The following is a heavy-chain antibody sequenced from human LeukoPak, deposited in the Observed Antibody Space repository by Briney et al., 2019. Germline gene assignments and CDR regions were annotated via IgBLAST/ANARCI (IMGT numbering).Heavy chain of an antibody. CDR3: AREGLGFCGSTSCSYGTDV. D-gene: IGHD2-2*01. J-gene: IGHJ6*02. CDR1: RFTFSNYF. Sequence: GGSLRLSCAASRFTFSNYFMNWVRQAPGKGLEWVSSISSSSSYIYYADSVKGRFTISRDNAKNSLYLQMNSLRAEDAAVYYCAREGLGFCGSTSCSYGTDVWGQGTTVTVS. V-gene: IGHV3-21*01. CDR2: ISSSSSYI.